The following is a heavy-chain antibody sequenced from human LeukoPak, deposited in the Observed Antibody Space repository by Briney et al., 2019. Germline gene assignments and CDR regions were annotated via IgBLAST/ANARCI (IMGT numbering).Heavy chain of an antibody. D-gene: IGHD3-22*01. CDR3: ARRDSSGYYYVGYFDY. CDR2: IYPGDSDT. CDR1: GYRFTSYW. J-gene: IGHJ4*02. Sequence: GESLQISCKGSGYRFTSYWIGWVRQLPGKGLEWMGIIYPGDSDTRYSPSFQGQVTISADKSISTAYLQWSSLKASDTATYYCARRDSSGYYYVGYFDYWGQGTPVTVSS. V-gene: IGHV5-51*01.